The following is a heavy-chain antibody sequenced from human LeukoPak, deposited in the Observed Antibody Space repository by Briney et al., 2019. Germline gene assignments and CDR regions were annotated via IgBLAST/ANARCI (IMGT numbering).Heavy chain of an antibody. CDR2: ISSSGSTI. Sequence: GGSLRLSCAASGFTFSSYEMNWVRQAPGKGLEWVSYISSSGSTIYYADSVKGRFTISRDNAKNSLYLQMNSLRAEDTAVYYCARAGGYSYGPFDYWGQGTLVTVSS. CDR3: ARAGGYSYGPFDY. CDR1: GFTFSSYE. D-gene: IGHD5-18*01. V-gene: IGHV3-48*03. J-gene: IGHJ4*02.